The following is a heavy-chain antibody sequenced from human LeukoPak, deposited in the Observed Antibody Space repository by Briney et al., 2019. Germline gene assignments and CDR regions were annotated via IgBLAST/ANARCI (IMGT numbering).Heavy chain of an antibody. Sequence: GESLKTSCKTSGYSFTNYWILWVRQMPGRGLEWMGIIYPADSDITYSPSFQGQVTISADRSISTAYLQWSSLKASDTAMYYCARSDYGDYVGFDYWGQGTLVTVSS. CDR3: ARSDYGDYVGFDY. V-gene: IGHV5-51*01. CDR2: IYPADSDI. CDR1: GYSFTNYW. D-gene: IGHD4-17*01. J-gene: IGHJ4*02.